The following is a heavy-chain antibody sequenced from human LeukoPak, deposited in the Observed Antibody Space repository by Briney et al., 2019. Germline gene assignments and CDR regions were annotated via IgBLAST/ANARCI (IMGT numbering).Heavy chain of an antibody. CDR1: GFTFSSYW. Sequence: GESMRLSCAASGFTFSSYWMHWVRQAPGKGLVWVSRINSDRSRTSYADSVKGRFTISRDNAKNPLYLQMNSLRAEDTAVYYCARDQYTQALFDYWGQGTLVTV. CDR2: INSDRSRT. J-gene: IGHJ4*02. D-gene: IGHD2-2*02. V-gene: IGHV3-74*01. CDR3: ARDQYTQALFDY.